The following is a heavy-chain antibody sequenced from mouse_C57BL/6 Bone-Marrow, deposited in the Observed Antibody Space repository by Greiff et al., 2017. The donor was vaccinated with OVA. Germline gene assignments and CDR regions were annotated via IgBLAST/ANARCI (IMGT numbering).Heavy chain of an antibody. J-gene: IGHJ1*03. Sequence: VHLVESGAELARPGASVKLSCKASGYTFTSYGISWVKQRTGQGLEWIGEIYPRSGNTYYNEKFKGKATLTADKSSSTAYMELRSLTSEDSAVYFCARSPYSTWYFDVWGTGTTVTVSS. D-gene: IGHD2-5*01. CDR2: IYPRSGNT. CDR1: GYTFTSYG. CDR3: ARSPYSTWYFDV. V-gene: IGHV1-81*01.